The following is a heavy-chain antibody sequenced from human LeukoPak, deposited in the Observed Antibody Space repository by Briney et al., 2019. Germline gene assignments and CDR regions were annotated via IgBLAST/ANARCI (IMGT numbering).Heavy chain of an antibody. Sequence: GESLKTSFKGPGYSFTSYWFGWVRQMPGKGLEGMRIIYPGESDNRYSPSFQGQVTLSADKTISTAYLQWSSLKASDTAKYYWARFQYQRSSCPFDIWGQGTMVTVSS. D-gene: IGHD2-2*01. CDR3: ARFQYQRSSCPFDI. V-gene: IGHV5-51*01. CDR1: GYSFTSYW. J-gene: IGHJ3*02. CDR2: IYPGESDN.